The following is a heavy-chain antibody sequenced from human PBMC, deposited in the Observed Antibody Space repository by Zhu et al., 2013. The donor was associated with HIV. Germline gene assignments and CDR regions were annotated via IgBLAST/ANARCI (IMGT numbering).Heavy chain of an antibody. Sequence: QVQLVQSGAEVKKPGASVKVSCKASGYTFTSYGISWVRQAPGQGLEWMGWISAYNGNTNYAQKLQGRVTMTTDTSTSTAYMELRSLRSDDTAVYYCARGGQGYSSSLRDKPTHYYYYGMDVWGQGTTVTVSS. CDR3: ARGGQGYSSSLRDKPTHYYYYGMDV. CDR2: ISAYNGNT. CDR1: GYTFTSYG. J-gene: IGHJ6*02. D-gene: IGHD6-13*01. V-gene: IGHV1-18*04.